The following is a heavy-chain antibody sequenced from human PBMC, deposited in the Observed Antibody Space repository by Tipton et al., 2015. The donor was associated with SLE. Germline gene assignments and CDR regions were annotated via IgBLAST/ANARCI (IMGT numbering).Heavy chain of an antibody. V-gene: IGHV4-31*03. Sequence: TLSLTCTVSGGSISSGGYYWSWIRQHPGKGLEWIGYLYYSGSTYYNPSLKSRVTISVDTSKNQYSLKLSSVTAADTAVYYCARVQEDAILTGYFFDYCGQGTLVTVSS. J-gene: IGHJ4*02. CDR1: GGSISSGGYY. CDR2: LYYSGST. CDR3: ARVQEDAILTGYFFDY. D-gene: IGHD3-9*01.